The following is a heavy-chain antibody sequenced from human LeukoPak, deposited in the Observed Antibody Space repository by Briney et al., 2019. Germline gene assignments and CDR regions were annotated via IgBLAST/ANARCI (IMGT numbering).Heavy chain of an antibody. V-gene: IGHV1-8*01. CDR2: MNPENGDA. Sequence: ASVTVSCKASGYTFSSYDINWVRQATGQGLEWMGRMNPENGDAQYAQRFQGRVTMTRDTSISTAYMELSRLRSGDTALYYCARGVLVDFPSTSSTPSGEGSQVSASS. D-gene: IGHD2-21*01. J-gene: IGHJ5*02. CDR3: ARGVLVDFPSTSSTP. CDR1: GYTFSSYD.